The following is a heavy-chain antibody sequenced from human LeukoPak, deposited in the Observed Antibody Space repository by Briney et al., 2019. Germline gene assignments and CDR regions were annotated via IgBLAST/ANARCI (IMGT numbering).Heavy chain of an antibody. CDR2: IYSGGST. Sequence: GGSLRLSCAASGITVSSNYMSWVRQAPGKGLEWVSDIYSGGSTYYADSVKGRFTISRDNSKNTLYLQMNSLRAGDTALYYCARVEGAVYISRGWFDPWGQGTLVTVSS. D-gene: IGHD3-10*01. CDR1: GITVSSNY. CDR3: ARVEGAVYISRGWFDP. V-gene: IGHV3-53*01. J-gene: IGHJ5*02.